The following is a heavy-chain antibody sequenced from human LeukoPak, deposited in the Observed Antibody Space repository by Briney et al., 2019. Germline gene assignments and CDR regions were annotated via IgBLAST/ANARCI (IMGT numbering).Heavy chain of an antibody. CDR2: ISVYNGNT. V-gene: IGHV1-18*04. J-gene: IGHJ6*03. CDR3: ARDGDTVLTRGYYYYMDV. Sequence: ASVKVSCKASGYTFTGYYMHWVRQAPGQGLEWMGWISVYNGNTNYAQKFQGRVTMTTDTSTSTAYMELRSLRSDDTAVYYCARDGDTVLTRGYYYYMDVWGKGTTVTVSS. D-gene: IGHD4-23*01. CDR1: GYTFTGYY.